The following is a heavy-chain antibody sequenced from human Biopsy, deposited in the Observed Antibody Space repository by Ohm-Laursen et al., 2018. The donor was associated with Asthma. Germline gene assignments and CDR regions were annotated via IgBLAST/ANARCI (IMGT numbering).Heavy chain of an antibody. CDR2: LIPVLGTP. CDR1: GDSFSNYA. V-gene: IGHV1-69*13. Sequence: SVKVSCKASGDSFSNYAISWVRQAPGQGLEWMGGLIPVLGTPDHAQMFEGRVAITADESTSTAYMELSSLSSEDTAVYYCARGYSGSDRIVYYYSGLEVWGQGTTATVSS. J-gene: IGHJ6*02. D-gene: IGHD5-12*01. CDR3: ARGYSGSDRIVYYYSGLEV.